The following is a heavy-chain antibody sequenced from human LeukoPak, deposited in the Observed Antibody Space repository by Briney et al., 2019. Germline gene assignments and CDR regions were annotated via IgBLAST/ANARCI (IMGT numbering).Heavy chain of an antibody. CDR3: ARDKTRLQFDY. CDR2: ISSSSTTI. Sequence: PGGSLRLSCEGSGFTFSKTNMNWVRQAPGKGLEWVSYISSSSTTIHYADSVKGRFTISRDNSKNTLYLQMNSLRAEDTAVYYCARDKTRLQFDYWGQGTLVTVSS. J-gene: IGHJ4*02. D-gene: IGHD4-11*01. V-gene: IGHV3-48*01. CDR1: GFTFSKTN.